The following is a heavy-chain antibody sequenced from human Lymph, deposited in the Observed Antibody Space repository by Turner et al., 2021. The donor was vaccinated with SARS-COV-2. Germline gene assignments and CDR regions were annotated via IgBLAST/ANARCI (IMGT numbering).Heavy chain of an antibody. CDR1: GYTFTGYY. V-gene: IGHV1-2*02. Sequence: QVQLVQSGAEVKEPGASVKVSCKAYGYTFTGYYMHWVRQAPGQGLECMGWINPDSVGTNYAQNFQDRVTMTRDTSISTAYMELSRLRSDDTAVYYCARGGLYYYDSSAYYGDAFDFWGQGTMVTVSS. D-gene: IGHD3-22*01. CDR2: INPDSVGT. J-gene: IGHJ3*01. CDR3: ARGGLYYYDSSAYYGDAFDF.